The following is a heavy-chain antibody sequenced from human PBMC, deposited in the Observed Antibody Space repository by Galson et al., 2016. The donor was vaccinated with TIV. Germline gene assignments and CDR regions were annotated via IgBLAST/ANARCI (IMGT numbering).Heavy chain of an antibody. CDR2: IVPLFRTT. CDR1: GGSFSTHT. J-gene: IGHJ6*02. CDR3: AKDRNTALDTYYYYYGMDV. V-gene: IGHV1-69*13. D-gene: IGHD5-18*01. Sequence: SVKVSCKASGGSFSTHTFNWVRQAPGQGLEWMGGIVPLFRTTNYAQKFQVRVTFTADESSSTAYMEVSRMTSDDTAVYYCAKDRNTALDTYYYYYGMDVWGQGTTVTVSS.